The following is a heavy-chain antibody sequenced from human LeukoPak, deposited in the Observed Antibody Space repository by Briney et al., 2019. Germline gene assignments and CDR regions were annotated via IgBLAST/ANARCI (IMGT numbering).Heavy chain of an antibody. D-gene: IGHD2-8*01. J-gene: IGHJ4*02. CDR3: AKERVLMVYAISFDY. CDR1: GFTFSSYA. Sequence: GGSLRLSCAASGFTFSSYAMSWVRQAPGKGLEWGSAISGSGGSTDYADSVKGRFTISRDISKNTLYLQMNSLRAEDTAVYYCAKERVLMVYAISFDYWGQGTLVTVSP. CDR2: ISGSGGST. V-gene: IGHV3-23*01.